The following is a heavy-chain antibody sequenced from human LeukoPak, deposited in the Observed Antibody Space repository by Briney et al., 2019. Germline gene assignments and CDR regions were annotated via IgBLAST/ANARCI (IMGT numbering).Heavy chain of an antibody. D-gene: IGHD3-22*01. CDR2: MYLSGTT. CDR1: GDSINSLDL. Sequence: PSETLSLTCTVSGDSINSLDLWSWVRQPPGKGLEWIGEMYLSGTTHSNPSVRSRVTISIDKSKNQFFLNLSSVTAADTAVYYCAGLVGRYSSGLYYYYFDYWGQGTLVTVSS. J-gene: IGHJ4*02. CDR3: AGLVGRYSSGLYYYYFDY. V-gene: IGHV4-4*02.